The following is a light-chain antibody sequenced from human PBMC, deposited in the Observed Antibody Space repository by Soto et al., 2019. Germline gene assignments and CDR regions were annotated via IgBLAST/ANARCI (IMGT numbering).Light chain of an antibody. CDR3: QQCYSYPHT. CDR2: DAS. Sequence: DIEMTQSPSTLSASVGDRVSITCRASQSISSWLAWYQQKPGKAPKLLIYDASSLESGVPSRFSGSGSGTQFTLSISSLQPDDFATYYCQQCYSYPHTFGQGTNLEIK. CDR1: QSISSW. V-gene: IGKV1-5*01. J-gene: IGKJ2*01.